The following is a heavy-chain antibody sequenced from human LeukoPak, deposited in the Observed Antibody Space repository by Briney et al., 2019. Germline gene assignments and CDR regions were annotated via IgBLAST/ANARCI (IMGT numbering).Heavy chain of an antibody. J-gene: IGHJ4*02. CDR1: GFTFSSYS. CDR2: ISSSSSYI. D-gene: IGHD4-17*01. Sequence: GGSLRLSCAASGFTFSSYSMSWVRQAPGKGLEWVSSISSSSSYINYAGSVKGRFTISRDNAKNSLYLQMNSLRAEDTAVYYCARATDGDYVPYWGQGTLVTVSS. V-gene: IGHV3-21*01. CDR3: ARATDGDYVPY.